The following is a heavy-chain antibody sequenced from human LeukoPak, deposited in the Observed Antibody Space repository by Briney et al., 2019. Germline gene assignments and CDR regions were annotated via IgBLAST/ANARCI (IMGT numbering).Heavy chain of an antibody. CDR2: FDPEDGET. CDR1: GYTLTELS. D-gene: IGHD5-24*01. CDR3: ARLPGMATIDY. Sequence: ASVKVSCKVSGYTLTELSMHWVRQAPGKGLEWMGGFDPEDGETIYAQKFQGRVTITADKSTSTAYMELSSLRSEDTAVYYCARLPGMATIDYWGQGTLVTVSS. V-gene: IGHV1-24*01. J-gene: IGHJ4*02.